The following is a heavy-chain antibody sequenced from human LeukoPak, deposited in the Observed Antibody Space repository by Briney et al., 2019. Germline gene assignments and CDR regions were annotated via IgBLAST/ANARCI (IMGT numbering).Heavy chain of an antibody. Sequence: SGTLCLTCAVSGGAISSSNWWSGVRQPPGKGREWIGEIYHSGSTNYNPSLKSRVTISVDKSKNQFSLKLSSVTAADTAVYYCARVLDSSSWKEENWFDPWGQGTLVTVSS. CDR3: ARVLDSSSWKEENWFDP. CDR2: IYHSGST. CDR1: GGAISSSNW. V-gene: IGHV4-4*02. J-gene: IGHJ5*02. D-gene: IGHD6-13*01.